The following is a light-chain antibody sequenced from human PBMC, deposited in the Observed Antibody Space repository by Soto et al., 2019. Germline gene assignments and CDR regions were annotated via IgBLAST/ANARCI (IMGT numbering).Light chain of an antibody. CDR2: DAS. V-gene: IGKV3-11*01. Sequence: TQSPSSLSVSVGDRVTITCRASESVSTRLAWYQQKPGQAPRLLIYDASNRATGIPARFSGSGSGTDFTLTISSLEPEDFAVYYCQQRSNWPPTWTFGQGTKVDI. J-gene: IGKJ1*01. CDR3: QQRSNWPPTWT. CDR1: ESVSTR.